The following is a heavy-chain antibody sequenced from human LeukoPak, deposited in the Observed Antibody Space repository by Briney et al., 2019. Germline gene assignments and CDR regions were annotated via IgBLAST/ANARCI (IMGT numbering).Heavy chain of an antibody. CDR1: GFTFDDYA. CDR3: ARGSVQLWLRDTYYYMDV. D-gene: IGHD5-18*01. CDR2: INWNGRIT. J-gene: IGHJ6*03. V-gene: IGHV3-20*04. Sequence: GESLRLSCAASGFTFDDYAMNWVRQVPGRGLGLVSGINWNGRITEDADSVKDRFTISRQNTKNSLYLYMNDLGGEDTALYFCARGSVQLWLRDTYYYMDVWGKGTTVTVSS.